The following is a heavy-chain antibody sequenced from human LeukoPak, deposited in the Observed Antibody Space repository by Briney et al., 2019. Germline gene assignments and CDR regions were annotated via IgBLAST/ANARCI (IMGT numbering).Heavy chain of an antibody. D-gene: IGHD2-15*01. CDR1: GGSISSNC. Sequence: PSETLSLTCTVSGGSISSNCWSWIRHPLGKRGGCMVYIDSLGGTYSNPSLNTRVTISIDRSKNQSSLKLSSVTAADTHIYTCARLKGGGWGEGSPVSAS. CDR3: ARLKGGG. J-gene: IGHJ6*01. V-gene: IGHV4-59*08. CDR2: IDSLGGT.